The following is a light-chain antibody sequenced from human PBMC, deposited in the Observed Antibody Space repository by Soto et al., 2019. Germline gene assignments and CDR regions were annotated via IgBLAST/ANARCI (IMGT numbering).Light chain of an antibody. CDR3: QQYGYLSWT. CDR2: AAS. CDR1: QSVDSNY. V-gene: IGKV3-20*01. Sequence: IAVTQSPATLSVSPVKIVRPSFMARQSVDSNYVAWYQQKPGHAPRIIICAASGRAPGIPDRFSGSGSGTDFTLTITRLEPEDFAVYYCQQYGYLSWTFGRGTKVDI. J-gene: IGKJ1*01.